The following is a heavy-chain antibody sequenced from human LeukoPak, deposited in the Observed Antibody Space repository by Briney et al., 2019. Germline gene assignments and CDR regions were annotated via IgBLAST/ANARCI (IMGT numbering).Heavy chain of an antibody. J-gene: IGHJ4*02. CDR2: ISAYNGDT. D-gene: IGHD1-26*01. CDR1: GYTFNIYG. Sequence: GASVKVSCKASGYTFNIYGISWVRQAPGQGLEWMGWISAYNGDTSYAQRLQGRVIMTTDTSTSTAYMELRSLRSDDTAVYYCATDATGGATAGFDNWGQGTLVTVSS. V-gene: IGHV1-18*01. CDR3: ATDATGGATAGFDN.